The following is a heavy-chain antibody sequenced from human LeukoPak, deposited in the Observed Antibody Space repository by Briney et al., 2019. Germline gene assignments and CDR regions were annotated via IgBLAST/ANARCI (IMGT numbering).Heavy chain of an antibody. CDR3: AREVQYYDFWSGYLDY. V-gene: IGHV3-23*01. Sequence: AGGSLRLSCAASGFTFSSYAMNWVRQAPGKGLEWVSTISGGGDSTSYADSVKGRFTVSRDNSKNTLYLQMNSLRAEDTAVYYCAREVQYYDFWSGYLDYWGQGTLVTVSS. CDR1: GFTFSSYA. J-gene: IGHJ4*02. D-gene: IGHD3-3*01. CDR2: ISGGGDST.